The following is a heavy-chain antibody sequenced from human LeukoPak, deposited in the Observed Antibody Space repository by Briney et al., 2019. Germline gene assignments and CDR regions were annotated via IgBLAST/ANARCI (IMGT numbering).Heavy chain of an antibody. Sequence: GRSLRLSCAASEFTFSVYAMHWVRQAPGKGLDWVAVISYDGSNKYYADSVKGRFTISRDNSRNTLYLQMNSLRAEDTAVYYCAKDGGKQWLPDYWGQGTLVTVSS. D-gene: IGHD6-19*01. V-gene: IGHV3-30-3*01. J-gene: IGHJ4*02. CDR1: EFTFSVYA. CDR2: ISYDGSNK. CDR3: AKDGGKQWLPDY.